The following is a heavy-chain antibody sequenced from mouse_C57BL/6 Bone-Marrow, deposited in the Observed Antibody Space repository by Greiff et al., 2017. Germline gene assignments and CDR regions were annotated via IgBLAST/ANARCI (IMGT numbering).Heavy chain of an antibody. Sequence: EASGIDFSRYWMSWVRRAPGKGLEWIGEINPDSSTINYAPSLKDKFIISRDNAKNTLYLQMSKVRSEDTALYYCARTELYGSSFYWYFDVWGTGTTVTVSS. CDR3: ARTELYGSSFYWYFDV. J-gene: IGHJ1*03. V-gene: IGHV4-1*01. CDR1: GIDFSRYW. CDR2: INPDSSTI. D-gene: IGHD1-1*01.